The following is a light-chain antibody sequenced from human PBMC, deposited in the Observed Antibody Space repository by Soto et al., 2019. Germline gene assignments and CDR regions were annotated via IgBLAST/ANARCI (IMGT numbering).Light chain of an antibody. Sequence: QSVLTQPPSVSGALGQRVTISCTGSSSNLGSGFDVQWYQQLPGTAPKLLIYYNDNRPSGVPDRFSGSKSGTSASLAITGLQADDEADYYCQSYDSSLSGHVVFGGGTKLTVL. J-gene: IGLJ2*01. CDR3: QSYDSSLSGHVV. V-gene: IGLV1-40*01. CDR1: SSNLGSGFD. CDR2: YND.